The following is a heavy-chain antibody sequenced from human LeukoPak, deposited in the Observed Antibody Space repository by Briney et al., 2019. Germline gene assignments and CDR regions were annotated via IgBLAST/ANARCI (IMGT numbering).Heavy chain of an antibody. CDR2: ISSGSSAI. CDR3: ATDGLAKFGALDY. V-gene: IGHV3-21*01. CDR1: GFTFTTYS. J-gene: IGHJ4*02. D-gene: IGHD3-10*01. Sequence: GGSLRLSCEASGFTFTTYSMTWVRQAPGKGLEWVSIISSGSSAIFSADALKGRFTISRDNAKSSLYLQMNSLRAEDTAVYYCATDGLAKFGALDYWGQGTLVTVSS.